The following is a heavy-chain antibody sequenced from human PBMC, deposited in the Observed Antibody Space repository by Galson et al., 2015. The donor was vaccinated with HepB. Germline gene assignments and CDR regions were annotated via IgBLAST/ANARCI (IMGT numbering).Heavy chain of an antibody. Sequence: SLRLSCAGSGFTFSSQWMNWVRLAPGKGLEWVAIIKQDGSAKYYVDSVKGRFTISRDNAENSLYLQMNSLRVEDTAIYYCAKGGGFLIDYWGQGDLVTVSS. V-gene: IGHV3-7*05. CDR1: GFTFSSQW. D-gene: IGHD3-10*01. J-gene: IGHJ4*02. CDR3: AKGGGFLIDY. CDR2: IKQDGSAK.